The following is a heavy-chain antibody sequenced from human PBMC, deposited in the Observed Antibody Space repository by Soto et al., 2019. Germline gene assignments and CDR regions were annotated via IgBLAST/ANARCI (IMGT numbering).Heavy chain of an antibody. CDR2: IKSKSNGGTT. Sequence: EVQLVESGGGLVKPGGSLRLSCAVSGFTFSNAWMTWVRQAPGKGLEWVGRIKSKSNGGTTDYAAPVKGRFIISRDDSKNTVYLQMDILKTEDTAVYYCTVGSCSGGRCHWDDAFDTWGQGTMVTVSS. CDR1: GFTFSNAW. J-gene: IGHJ3*02. V-gene: IGHV3-15*01. CDR3: TVGSCSGGRCHWDDAFDT. D-gene: IGHD2-15*01.